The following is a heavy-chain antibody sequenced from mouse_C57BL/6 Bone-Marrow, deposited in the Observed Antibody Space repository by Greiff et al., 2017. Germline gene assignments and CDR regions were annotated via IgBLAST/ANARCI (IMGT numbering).Heavy chain of an antibody. CDR2: IYPGSGST. CDR3: ASDDYDLPDV. Sequence: VQLQQPGAELVKPGASVKMSCKASGYTFTSYWITWVKQRPGQGLEWIGDIYPGSGSTNYNEKFKSKATLTVDTSSSTAYMQLSSLTSDDSAVYYCASDDYDLPDVWGTGTTVTVSS. J-gene: IGHJ1*03. CDR1: GYTFTSYW. D-gene: IGHD2-4*01. V-gene: IGHV1-55*01.